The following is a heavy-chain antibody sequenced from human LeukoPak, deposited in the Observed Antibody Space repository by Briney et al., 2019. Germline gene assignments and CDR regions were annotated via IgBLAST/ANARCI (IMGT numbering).Heavy chain of an antibody. Sequence: PSETLSLTCTVSGGSIRSGGYYWSWIRQHPGKGLEWIGYIYYSGSTYYNPSLKSRVTISVDTSKNQFSLKLSSVTAADTAVYYCARGNCDSSGYRPDYYYGMDVWGQGTTVTVSS. CDR3: ARGNCDSSGYRPDYYYGMDV. CDR2: IYYSGST. V-gene: IGHV4-31*03. CDR1: GGSIRSGGYY. J-gene: IGHJ6*02. D-gene: IGHD3-22*01.